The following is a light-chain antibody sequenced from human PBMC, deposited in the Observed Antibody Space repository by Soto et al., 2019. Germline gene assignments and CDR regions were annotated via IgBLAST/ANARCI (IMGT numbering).Light chain of an antibody. J-gene: IGLJ3*02. Sequence: QSVLTQPPSASGSPGQSLTISCTGTSSDVGAHNYVSWYQQNPGKAPKLMLYDVNKRPSGVPDRFSGSKSGNTASLTVSGLQAEDEADYYCSAYTARSTLVFGGGTKLTVL. CDR2: DVN. CDR1: SSDVGAHNY. CDR3: SAYTARSTLV. V-gene: IGLV2-8*01.